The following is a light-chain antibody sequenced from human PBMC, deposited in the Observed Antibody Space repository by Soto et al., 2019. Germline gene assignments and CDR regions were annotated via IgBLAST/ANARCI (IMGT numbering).Light chain of an antibody. CDR3: CSYTSSTHYV. CDR2: EVS. J-gene: IGLJ1*01. V-gene: IGLV2-18*02. Sequence: QSVLTQPPSVSGSPGQSVTISCTGTSSDIGSYNRVSWYQQPPGTAPKLMIYEVSNRPPGVPDRFSGSKSGNTASLTISGLQAEDEADYYCCSYTSSTHYVFGTGTKLTVL. CDR1: SSDIGSYNR.